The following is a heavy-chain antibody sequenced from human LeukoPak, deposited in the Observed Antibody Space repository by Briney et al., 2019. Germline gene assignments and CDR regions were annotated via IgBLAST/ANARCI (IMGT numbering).Heavy chain of an antibody. CDR3: ARHGIAMYYFDY. Sequence: SVKVSCKASGGTFSSYAISWVRQAPGQGLEWMGGIIPIFGTANYAQKFQGRVTITTDESTSTAYMELSSLRSEDTAVYYCARHGIAMYYFDYWGQGTLVTVSS. CDR2: IIPIFGTA. D-gene: IGHD6-13*01. V-gene: IGHV1-69*05. CDR1: GGTFSSYA. J-gene: IGHJ4*02.